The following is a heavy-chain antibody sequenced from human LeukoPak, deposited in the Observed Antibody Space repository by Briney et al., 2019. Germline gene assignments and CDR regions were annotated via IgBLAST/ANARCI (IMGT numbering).Heavy chain of an antibody. CDR2: IWYDGTNK. D-gene: IGHD3-22*01. CDR3: ARGHDSSGYYYQAFDY. V-gene: IGHV3-33*01. J-gene: IGHJ4*02. Sequence: PGGSLRLSCAASGFTFSSHGIHWVRQAPGRGLEWVAVIWYDGTNKYYEDSVKGRFGISRDDSKNTVYPQMNSLRAEDTAVYYCARGHDSSGYYYQAFDYWGQGTLVTVSS. CDR1: GFTFSSHG.